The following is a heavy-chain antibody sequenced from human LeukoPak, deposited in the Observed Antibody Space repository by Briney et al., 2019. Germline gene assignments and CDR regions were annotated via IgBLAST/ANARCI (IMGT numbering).Heavy chain of an antibody. V-gene: IGHV4-59*01. CDR2: VHYSGST. CDR1: DGSITNYD. Sequence: PSETLSLTCTVSDGSITNYDWSWVRQPPGKGLEFIGHVHYSGSTNYNPSLKSRVTISVDTSKNQFSLKLSSVTAADTAVYYCARAAEGITMIVVDYYYYMDVWGKGTTVTVSS. CDR3: ARAAEGITMIVVDYYYYMDV. J-gene: IGHJ6*03. D-gene: IGHD3-22*01.